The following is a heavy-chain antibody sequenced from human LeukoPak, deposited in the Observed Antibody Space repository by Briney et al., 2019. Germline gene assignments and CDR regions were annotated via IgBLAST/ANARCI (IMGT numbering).Heavy chain of an antibody. J-gene: IGHJ2*01. D-gene: IGHD3-9*01. CDR3: ARVPNYDILTGYLWGSDPDSRNWYFDL. CDR2: ISWNGGST. V-gene: IGHV3-9*01. Sequence: GRSLRLSCAASGFTFDDYAMHWVRQAPGKGLEWVSGISWNGGSTGYADSVKGRFTISRDNAKNSLYLQMNSLRAEDTALYHCARVPNYDILTGYLWGSDPDSRNWYFDLWGRGTLVTVSS. CDR1: GFTFDDYA.